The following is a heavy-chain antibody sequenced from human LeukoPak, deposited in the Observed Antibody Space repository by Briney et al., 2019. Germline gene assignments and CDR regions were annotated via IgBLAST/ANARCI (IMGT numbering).Heavy chain of an antibody. D-gene: IGHD3-22*01. Sequence: SETLSLTCAVYGGSFSGYYWTWIRQPPGKGLEWLGEINHTGHTNDNPSLKSRVTISVDTSKNQFSLKLSSVTAADTAVYYCARNRRSGYFDFDYWGQGTLVTVSS. CDR1: GGSFSGYY. J-gene: IGHJ4*02. CDR2: INHTGHT. CDR3: ARNRRSGYFDFDY. V-gene: IGHV4-34*01.